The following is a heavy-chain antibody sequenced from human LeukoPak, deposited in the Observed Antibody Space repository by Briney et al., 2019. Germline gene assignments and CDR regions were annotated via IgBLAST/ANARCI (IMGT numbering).Heavy chain of an antibody. CDR3: ARDTYYDFWSGYYHYYFDY. Sequence: ASVKVSCKASGYTFTSYGISWVRQAPGQGLEWMGIINPSGGSTSYAQKFQGRVTMTRDTSTSTVYMELSSLRSEDTAVYYCARDTYYDFWSGYYHYYFDYWGQGTLVTVSS. D-gene: IGHD3-3*01. CDR2: INPSGGST. V-gene: IGHV1-46*01. J-gene: IGHJ4*02. CDR1: GYTFTSYG.